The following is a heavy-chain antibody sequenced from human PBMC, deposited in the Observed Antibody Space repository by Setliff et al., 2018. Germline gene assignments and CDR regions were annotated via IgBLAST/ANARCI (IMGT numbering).Heavy chain of an antibody. CDR2: INPHGSEK. Sequence: GGSLRLSCAASALTFSSYWMNWVRQAPGKGLEWLASINPHGSEKYYADPVKGRFTISRDNAKNSLSLQMNNLRTEDTAVYYCFGAGTCSYWGQGTLVTVSS. CDR1: ALTFSSYW. J-gene: IGHJ4*02. CDR3: FGAGTCSY. D-gene: IGHD3-10*01. V-gene: IGHV3-7*01.